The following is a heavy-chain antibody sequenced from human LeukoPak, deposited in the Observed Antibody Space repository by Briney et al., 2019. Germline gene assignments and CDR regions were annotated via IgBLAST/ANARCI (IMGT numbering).Heavy chain of an antibody. Sequence: GGSLRLSCAASGFPFSNYGMHWVRQAPGKGLEWVASIKFDESESHHVDSVKGRFTISRDNAKNSLYLQMNSLRAEDTAVYFCTRVTTNGYFEYWGQGTLVTVSS. D-gene: IGHD1-1*01. CDR1: GFPFSNYG. CDR2: IKFDESES. CDR3: TRVTTNGYFEY. V-gene: IGHV3-7*04. J-gene: IGHJ4*02.